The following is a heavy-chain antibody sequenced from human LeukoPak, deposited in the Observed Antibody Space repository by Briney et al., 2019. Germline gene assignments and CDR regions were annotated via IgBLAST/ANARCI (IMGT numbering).Heavy chain of an antibody. J-gene: IGHJ3*01. CDR2: IKQDGSEK. D-gene: IGHD3-16*01. Sequence: GGSLRLSCEASEFIFSSYWMNWVRQAPGKGLEWVANIKQDGSEKEYVDSVKGRFTISRDNAKNTLYLQMSSLRAEDTAVYYCARDFLHLGGWGQGTMVTVSS. CDR1: EFIFSSYW. V-gene: IGHV3-7*01. CDR3: ARDFLHLGG.